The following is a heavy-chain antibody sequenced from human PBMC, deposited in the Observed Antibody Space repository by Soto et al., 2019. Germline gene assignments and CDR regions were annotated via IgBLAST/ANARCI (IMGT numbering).Heavy chain of an antibody. CDR1: VFSIIGHY. Sequence: PSETLSLTCTVSVFSIIGHYCVLILQSPGKGLEWIGYIFYSGITNYNPSLKSRVTISVDTSKNQFSLKLSSVTAADTAVYYCARVGSSGWSPDYWGQGTMVTVSS. CDR3: ARVGSSGWSPDY. D-gene: IGHD6-19*01. J-gene: IGHJ4*02. CDR2: IFYSGIT. V-gene: IGHV4-59*11.